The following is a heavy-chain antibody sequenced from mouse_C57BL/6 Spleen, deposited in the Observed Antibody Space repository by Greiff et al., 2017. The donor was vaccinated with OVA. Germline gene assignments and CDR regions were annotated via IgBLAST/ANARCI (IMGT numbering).Heavy chain of an antibody. CDR1: GFTFSDYG. CDR2: ISSGSSTI. D-gene: IGHD2-2*01. CDR3: ARSYGYDEGYYAMDY. J-gene: IGHJ4*01. Sequence: EVKLVESGGGLVKPGGSLKLSCAASGFTFSDYGMHWVRQAPEKGLEWVAYISSGSSTIYYADTVKGRFTISRDNAKNTLFLQMTSLRSEDTAMYYCARSYGYDEGYYAMDYWGQGTSVTVSS. V-gene: IGHV5-17*01.